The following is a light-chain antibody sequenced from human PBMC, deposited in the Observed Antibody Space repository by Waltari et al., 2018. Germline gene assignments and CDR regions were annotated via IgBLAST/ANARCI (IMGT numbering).Light chain of an antibody. CDR3: ASWDDSLNGRWV. V-gene: IGLV1-44*01. CDR2: RND. J-gene: IGLJ2*01. Sequence: SVLTQPPSASGTPGPRVTISCSGSYSNVGANVVTWYQHLPGTAPKLLIYRNDRRPSGGPDRFSASKSGTSPSLAISGIRPEDEADYYCASWDDSLNGRWVFGGGTKLTVL. CDR1: YSNVGANV.